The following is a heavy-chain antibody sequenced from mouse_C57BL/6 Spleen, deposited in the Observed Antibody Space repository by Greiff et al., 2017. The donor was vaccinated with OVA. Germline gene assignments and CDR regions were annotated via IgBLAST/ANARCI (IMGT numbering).Heavy chain of an antibody. CDR3: ARNYDYHYAMDY. Sequence: VMLVESGPGLVQPSQSLSITCTVSGFSLTSYGVHWVRQSPGKGLEWLGVIWSGGSTDYNAAFISRLSISKDNSKSQVFFKMNSLQADDTAIYYCARNYDYHYAMDYWGQGTSVTVSS. CDR2: IWSGGST. D-gene: IGHD2-4*01. V-gene: IGHV2-2*01. J-gene: IGHJ4*01. CDR1: GFSLTSYG.